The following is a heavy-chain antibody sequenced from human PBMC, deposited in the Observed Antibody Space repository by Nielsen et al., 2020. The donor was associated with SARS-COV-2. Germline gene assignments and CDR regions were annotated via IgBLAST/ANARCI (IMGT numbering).Heavy chain of an antibody. D-gene: IGHD2-15*01. CDR1: GFTFSSYA. CDR2: ISGSGGST. V-gene: IGHV3-23*01. CDR3: AKGGYCSGGSCGGWFDP. Sequence: GGSLRLSCAASGFTFSSYAMSWVRQAPGKGLEWVSAISGSGGSTYYADSVKGRFTISRDNSKNTLYLQMNSLRAEDTAVYYCAKGGYCSGGSCGGWFDPWGQGTLVTVSS. J-gene: IGHJ5*02.